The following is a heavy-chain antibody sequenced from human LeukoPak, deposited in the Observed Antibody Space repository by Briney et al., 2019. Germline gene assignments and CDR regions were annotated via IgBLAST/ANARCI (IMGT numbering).Heavy chain of an antibody. D-gene: IGHD5-24*01. CDR3: ARGLGRDGYNYVPPPHY. J-gene: IGHJ4*02. CDR2: ISAYNGNT. Sequence: ASVKVSCKASGYTFTSYDINWVRQATGQGLEWMGWISAYNGNTNYAQKLQGRVTMTTDTSTSTAYMELRSLRSDDTAVYYCARGLGRDGYNYVPPPHYWGQGTLVTVSS. V-gene: IGHV1-18*01. CDR1: GYTFTSYD.